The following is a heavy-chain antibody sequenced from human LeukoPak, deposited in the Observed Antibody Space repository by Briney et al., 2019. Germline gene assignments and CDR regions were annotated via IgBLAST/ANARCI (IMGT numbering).Heavy chain of an antibody. CDR2: IYHSGST. V-gene: IGHV4-4*02. J-gene: IGHJ3*02. D-gene: IGHD2-2*01. CDR3: ARTIYCSSTSCYPGDAFDI. Sequence: EPSETLSLTCAVSGGSISSSNCWSWVRQPPGKGLEWIGEIYHSGSTNYNPSLKSRVTISVDKSKNQFSLKLSSVTAADTAVYYCARTIYCSSTSCYPGDAFDIWGQGTMVTVSS. CDR1: GGSISSSNC.